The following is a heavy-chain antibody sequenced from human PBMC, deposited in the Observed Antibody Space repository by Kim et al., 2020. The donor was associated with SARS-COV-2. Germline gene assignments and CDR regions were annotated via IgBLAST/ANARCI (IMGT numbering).Heavy chain of an antibody. CDR2: IDPREGNA. CDR1: GYTFSGYY. Sequence: ASVKVSCKTSGYTFSGYYLHWVRQAPGQGLEWMAIIDPREGNATYAQTFQDRLIVTRDASTTTVYLDLSSLISEDTALYYCARAGDDDLSQYFDYCGQGT. CDR3: ARAGDDDLSQYFDY. J-gene: IGHJ4*02. V-gene: IGHV1-46*01. D-gene: IGHD2-21*02.